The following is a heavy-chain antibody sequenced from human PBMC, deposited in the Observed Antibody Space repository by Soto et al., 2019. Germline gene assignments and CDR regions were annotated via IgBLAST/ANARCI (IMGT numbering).Heavy chain of an antibody. V-gene: IGHV3-21*01. J-gene: IGHJ4*02. CDR3: ARNIAVAETNDY. D-gene: IGHD6-19*01. CDR1: GFTFSSYS. CDR2: ISSSSSYI. Sequence: GGSLRLSCAASGFTFSSYSMNWVRQAPGKGLEWVSSISSSSSYIYYADSVKGRFTISRDNAKNSLYLQMNSLRAEDTAVYYCARNIAVAETNDYWGQGTLVTVSS.